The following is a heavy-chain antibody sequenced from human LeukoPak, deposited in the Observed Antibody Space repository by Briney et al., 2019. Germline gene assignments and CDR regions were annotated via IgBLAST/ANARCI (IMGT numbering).Heavy chain of an antibody. CDR2: TFYRSGWYF. J-gene: IGHJ5*02. Sequence: SQTLSLTCAISGDTVSNNNAAWNWIRQSPSRGLEWLGRTFYRSGWYFDYALSVQARITIKPDTSKNQFSLQLNSVAPEDTAVYFCARGSLEWQVRTWLDPWGQGTLVTVSS. D-gene: IGHD3-3*01. CDR3: ARGSLEWQVRTWLDP. V-gene: IGHV6-1*01. CDR1: GDTVSNNNAA.